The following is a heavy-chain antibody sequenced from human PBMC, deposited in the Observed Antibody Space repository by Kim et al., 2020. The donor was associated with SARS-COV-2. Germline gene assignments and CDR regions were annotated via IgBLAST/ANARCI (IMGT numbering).Heavy chain of an antibody. Sequence: ASVKVSCKASGYTFTSYYMHWVRQAPGQGLEWMGIINPSGGSTSYVQKFQGRVTMTRDTSTSTVYMELSSLRSEDTAVYYCARDRAPPHDFWSGYWDDYYDGMDVWGQGTTVTDSS. V-gene: IGHV1-46*01. CDR1: GYTFTSYY. D-gene: IGHD3-3*01. CDR2: INPSGGST. J-gene: IGHJ6*02. CDR3: ARDRAPPHDFWSGYWDDYYDGMDV.